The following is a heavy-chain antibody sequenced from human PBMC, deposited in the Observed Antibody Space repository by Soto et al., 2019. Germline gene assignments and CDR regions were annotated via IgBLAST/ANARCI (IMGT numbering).Heavy chain of an antibody. Sequence: GASVKVSCKASRYMFTGFYLHWVRQAPGQGLEWMGWINPNNGVTTYAKNFQGRVTMTRDSSISTAYMELSSLRSDDTAVYFCAAAAIPVAGRHPDFWGQGTVVTVSS. CDR1: RYMFTGFY. CDR2: INPNNGVT. J-gene: IGHJ4*02. D-gene: IGHD6-19*01. V-gene: IGHV1-2*02. CDR3: AAAAIPVAGRHPDF.